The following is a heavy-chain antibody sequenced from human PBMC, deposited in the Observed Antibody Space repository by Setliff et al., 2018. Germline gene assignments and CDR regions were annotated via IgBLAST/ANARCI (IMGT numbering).Heavy chain of an antibody. Sequence: ASVKVSCKASGYSFTSFSITWVRQAPGQGLEWLGWVSTYNGDTKSAQKFRGRVTMTTDISTSTVYMELRTLRSDDTAVYYCARRPIALAGYRKGAFDIRGQGTMVTVS. D-gene: IGHD6-19*01. CDR1: GYSFTSFS. V-gene: IGHV1-18*01. CDR2: VSTYNGDT. CDR3: ARRPIALAGYRKGAFDI. J-gene: IGHJ3*02.